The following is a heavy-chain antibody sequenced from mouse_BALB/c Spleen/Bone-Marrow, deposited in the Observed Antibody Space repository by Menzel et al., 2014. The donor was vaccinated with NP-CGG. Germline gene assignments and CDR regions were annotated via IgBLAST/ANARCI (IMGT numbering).Heavy chain of an antibody. CDR2: ISNGGDNT. V-gene: IGHV5-12-2*01. CDR3: VRHRYDGYYFDY. D-gene: IGHD2-14*01. J-gene: IGHJ2*01. CDR1: GFTFSSYI. Sequence: EVMLVESGGGLVQPGGSLKLSCAASGFTFSSYIMSWVRQTPEKRLEWVAYISNGGDNTYYPDTVKGRFIISRDNAKNTLCLQMSSLKSEDTATYYCVRHRYDGYYFDYWGQGTTLTVSS.